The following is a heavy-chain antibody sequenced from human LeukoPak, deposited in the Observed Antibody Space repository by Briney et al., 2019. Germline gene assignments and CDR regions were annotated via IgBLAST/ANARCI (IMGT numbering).Heavy chain of an antibody. J-gene: IGHJ4*02. CDR2: IYYSGST. CDR3: ARASLQLSYYFDY. D-gene: IGHD5-18*01. V-gene: IGHV4-59*01. CDR1: GGSISSYY. Sequence: KSSETLSLTCTVSGGSISSYYWSWIRQPPGKGLEWIGYIYYSGSTNYNPSLKSRVTISVDTSKNQFSLKLSSVTAADTAVYYCARASLQLSYYFDYWGQGTLVTVSS.